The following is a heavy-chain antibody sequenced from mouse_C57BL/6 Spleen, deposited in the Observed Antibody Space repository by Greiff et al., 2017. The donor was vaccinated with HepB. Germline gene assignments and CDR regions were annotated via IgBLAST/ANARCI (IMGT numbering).Heavy chain of an antibody. CDR2: INPGSGGT. D-gene: IGHD2-12*01. CDR1: GYAFTNYL. CDR3: AVYYSVYARDY. Sequence: VQLQQSGAELVRPGTSVKVSCKASGYAFTNYLIEWVKQRPGQGLEWIGVINPGSGGTNYNEKFKGKATLTADKSSSTAYMQLSSLTSEDSAVYFCAVYYSVYARDYWGQGTSVTVSS. V-gene: IGHV1-54*01. J-gene: IGHJ4*01.